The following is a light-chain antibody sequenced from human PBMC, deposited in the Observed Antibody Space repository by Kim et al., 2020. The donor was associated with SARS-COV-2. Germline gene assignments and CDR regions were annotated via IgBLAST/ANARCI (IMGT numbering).Light chain of an antibody. Sequence: SYELTQPPSVSVSPGQTANITCSRDTLEYKYICWYQQRPGQSPVLVIYQDNMRPSGIPERFSGSNSGNTATLTISGTQAMDEADYFCQAWDNSAVFGGAT. J-gene: IGLJ2*01. CDR1: TLEYKY. V-gene: IGLV3-1*01. CDR2: QDN. CDR3: QAWDNSAV.